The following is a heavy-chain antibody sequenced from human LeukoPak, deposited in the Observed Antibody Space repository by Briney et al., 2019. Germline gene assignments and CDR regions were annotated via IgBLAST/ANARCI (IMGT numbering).Heavy chain of an antibody. CDR2: IYYSGDT. V-gene: IGHV4-39*07. J-gene: IGHJ5*02. CDR3: VRGPYGSSISNWFDP. Sequence: SETLSLTCTVSGGSISSSSYYWGWIRQPPGKGLEWIGSIYYSGDTYYNPSLKSRLSISVDTSKNQFSLKLRSVTAADTAVYYCVRGPYGSSISNWFDPWGQGMLVTVSS. D-gene: IGHD3-10*01. CDR1: GGSISSSSYY.